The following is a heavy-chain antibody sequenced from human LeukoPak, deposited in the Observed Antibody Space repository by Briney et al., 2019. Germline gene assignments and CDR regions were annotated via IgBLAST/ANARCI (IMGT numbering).Heavy chain of an antibody. D-gene: IGHD3-22*01. CDR2: ISSSSSYI. Sequence: GGSLRLFCAASGFTFSSYSMNWVRQAPGKGLEWVSSISSSSSYIYYADSVKGRFTISRDNAKNSLYLQMNSLRAEDTAVYYCARDLPYYYDSSGSWGQGTMVTVSS. CDR1: GFTFSSYS. J-gene: IGHJ3*01. CDR3: ARDLPYYYDSSGS. V-gene: IGHV3-21*01.